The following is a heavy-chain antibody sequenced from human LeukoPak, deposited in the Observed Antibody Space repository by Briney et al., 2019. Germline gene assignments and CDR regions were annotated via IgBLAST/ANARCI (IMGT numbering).Heavy chain of an antibody. CDR1: GGSISSYY. CDR2: IYYSGST. J-gene: IGHJ3*02. V-gene: IGHV4-59*08. CDR3: ARHASPSGAFDI. Sequence: SETLSLTCTVSGGSISSYYWSWIRQPPGKGLEWIGYIYYSGSTNYNPSLKSRVTISVDTSKKQFSLKLSSVTAADTAVYYCARHASPSGAFDIWGQGTMVTVSS.